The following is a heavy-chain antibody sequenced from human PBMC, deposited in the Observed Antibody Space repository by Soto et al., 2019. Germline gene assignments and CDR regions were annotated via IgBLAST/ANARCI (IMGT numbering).Heavy chain of an antibody. CDR3: ARRHDFWSGYYQGGWFDP. D-gene: IGHD3-3*01. Sequence: SETLSLTCTVSGGSISSYYWSWIRQPPGKGLEWIGYIYYSGSTNYNPSLKSRVTISVDTSKNQFSLKLSSVTAADTAVYYCARRHDFWSGYYQGGWFDPWGQGTLVTVSS. V-gene: IGHV4-59*08. J-gene: IGHJ5*02. CDR1: GGSISSYY. CDR2: IYYSGST.